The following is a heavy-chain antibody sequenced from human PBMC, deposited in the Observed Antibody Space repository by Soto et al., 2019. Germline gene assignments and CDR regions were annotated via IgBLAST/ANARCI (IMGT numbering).Heavy chain of an antibody. J-gene: IGHJ4*02. CDR2: FDPEGGEA. CDR3: ARGIPRYYYDSSGSYDY. V-gene: IGHV1-24*01. D-gene: IGHD3-22*01. CDR1: GHTLTEFS. Sequence: ASVKVSCKISGHTLTEFSIHWVRQAPGKGLEWMGGFDPEGGEAIYAQKWHGRVTVTEDTVTDTAYMELSGLKSDDTAVYYCARGIPRYYYDSSGSYDYWGQGTLVTVSS.